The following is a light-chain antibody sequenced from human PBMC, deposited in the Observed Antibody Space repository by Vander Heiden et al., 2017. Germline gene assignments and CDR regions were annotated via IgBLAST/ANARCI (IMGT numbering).Light chain of an antibody. CDR3: QQYNNWPPWT. Sequence: IVLTQSPASLPVSPGERATLSCSASQSVNNNFAWYQQKPGQAPRLLIYDASTRVTGIPGRFSGSGSGTEFTLSISSLQSEDVAVYYCQQYNNWPPWTFGQGTKVEVK. J-gene: IGKJ1*01. V-gene: IGKV3-15*01. CDR1: QSVNNN. CDR2: DAS.